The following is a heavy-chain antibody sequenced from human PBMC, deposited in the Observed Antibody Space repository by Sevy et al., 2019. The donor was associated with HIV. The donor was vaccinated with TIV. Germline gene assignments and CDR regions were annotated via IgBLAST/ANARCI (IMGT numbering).Heavy chain of an antibody. V-gene: IGHV3-30*18. Sequence: GGSLRRSCAASGFTFSSYGMHWVRQAPGKGLEWVAVISYDGSNKYYADSVKGRFTISRDNSKNTLYLQMNSLRAEDTAVYYCAKESRGKLRYFDWLLSSHFDYWGQGTLVTVSS. CDR1: GFTFSSYG. D-gene: IGHD3-9*01. CDR3: AKESRGKLRYFDWLLSSHFDY. J-gene: IGHJ4*02. CDR2: ISYDGSNK.